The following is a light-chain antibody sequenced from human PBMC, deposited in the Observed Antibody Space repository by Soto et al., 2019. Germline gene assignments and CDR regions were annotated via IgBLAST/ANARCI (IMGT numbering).Light chain of an antibody. Sequence: ILMTQSPSSLSASVGDRVTITCRASQGIRNDLGWYQQKPGKAPKLLIYAASSLQSGVPSRFSGSGSGTDFTLTISSLQPDDFATYYCQQYNSYSPGTFGQGTKVDIK. J-gene: IGKJ1*01. CDR2: AAS. V-gene: IGKV1-6*01. CDR3: QQYNSYSPGT. CDR1: QGIRND.